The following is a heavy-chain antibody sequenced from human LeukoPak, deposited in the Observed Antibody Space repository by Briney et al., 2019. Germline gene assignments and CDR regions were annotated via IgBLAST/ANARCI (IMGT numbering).Heavy chain of an antibody. CDR2: ISVYNGNT. CDR1: GYTFTSYG. V-gene: IGHV1-18*01. Sequence: ASVKVSCKASGYTFTSYGISWVRQAPGQGLEWMGWISVYNGNTNYAQKLQGRVTMTTDTSTSTAYMELRSLRSDHTAVYYCARDQLSRGVWFDPWGQGTLVTVSS. CDR3: ARDQLSRGVWFDP. J-gene: IGHJ5*02. D-gene: IGHD1-1*01.